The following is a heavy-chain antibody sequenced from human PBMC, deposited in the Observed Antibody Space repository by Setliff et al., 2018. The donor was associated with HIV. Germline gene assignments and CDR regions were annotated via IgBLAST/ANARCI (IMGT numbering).Heavy chain of an antibody. J-gene: IGHJ6*02. V-gene: IGHV5-51*01. CDR3: ASSITVAGGRSFYYYAMDV. CDR1: GYSFTSHW. D-gene: IGHD1-20*01. CDR2: IYPGDSDT. Sequence: PGESLKISCKGSGYSFTSHWIGWVRQMPGKGLEWMGIIYPGDSDTRYGPSFEGQVTISADWSITTAFLQWNSLKASDTAMYYCASSITVAGGRSFYYYAMDVWGQGTTVTVSS.